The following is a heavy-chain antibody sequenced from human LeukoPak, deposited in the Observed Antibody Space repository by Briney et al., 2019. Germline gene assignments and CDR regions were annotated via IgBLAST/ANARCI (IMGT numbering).Heavy chain of an antibody. J-gene: IGHJ4*02. CDR2: IYTSGSN. D-gene: IGHD1-7*01. CDR3: ARDLGTLAGDVGNFDY. Sequence: SETLSLTCTVSGGSISSYYWSWIRQPAGKGLEWIGRIYTSGSNNYNPSLKSRVTMSVDTSKNQFSLKLSSVTAADTAVYYCARDLGTLAGDVGNFDYWGQGTLLTVSS. V-gene: IGHV4-4*07. CDR1: GGSISSYY.